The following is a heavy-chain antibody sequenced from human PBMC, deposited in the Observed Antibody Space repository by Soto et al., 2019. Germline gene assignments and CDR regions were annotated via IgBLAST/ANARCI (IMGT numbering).Heavy chain of an antibody. CDR1: GFTFSSYG. J-gene: IGHJ4*02. CDR3: AKGKYDFWSGYYSVGLDY. D-gene: IGHD3-3*01. Sequence: GGSPRLSCSASGFTFSSYGMHWVRQAPGKGLEWVAVLSYDGRNKYYADSVKGRFTISRDNSKNTLYLQMNSLRAEDTAVYYCAKGKYDFWSGYYSVGLDYWGQGTLVTVSS. CDR2: LSYDGRNK. V-gene: IGHV3-30*18.